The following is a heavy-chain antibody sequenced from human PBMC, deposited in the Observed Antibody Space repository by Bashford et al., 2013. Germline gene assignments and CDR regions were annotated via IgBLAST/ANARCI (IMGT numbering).Heavy chain of an antibody. CDR2: IFPGDSVT. D-gene: IGHD3-3*01. V-gene: IGHV5-51*01. J-gene: IGHJ6*03. CDR3: ARRFGVVSGSYYFYHMDV. CDR1: GYTFTSYD. Sequence: KVSCKASGYTFTSYDVYWVRQTPGKGLECMGIIFPGDSVTKYTPSFEGQVTMSVDTSINSAYLEWSSLKASDTATYYCARRFGVVSGSYYFYHMDVWARDHGHRLL.